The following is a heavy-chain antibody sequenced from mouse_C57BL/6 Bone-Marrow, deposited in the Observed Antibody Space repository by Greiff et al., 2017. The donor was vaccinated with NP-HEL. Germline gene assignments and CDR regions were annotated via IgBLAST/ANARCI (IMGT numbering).Heavy chain of an antibody. V-gene: IGHV1-75*01. J-gene: IGHJ3*01. CDR2: IFPGSGST. D-gene: IGHD1-1*01. CDR3: ARSYYGSSSWFAY. CDR1: GYTFTDYY. Sequence: QVQLKESGPELVKPGASVKISCKASGYTFTDYYINWVKQRPGQGLEWIGWIFPGSGSTYYNEKFKGKATLTVDISSSTAYMLLSSLTSEDSAVYFCARSYYGSSSWFAYWGQGTLVTVSA.